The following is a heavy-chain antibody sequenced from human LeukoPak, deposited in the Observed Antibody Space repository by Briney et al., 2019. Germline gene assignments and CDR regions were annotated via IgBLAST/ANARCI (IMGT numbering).Heavy chain of an antibody. Sequence: GESLKISCKASGYRFTTDYIGWVRQMPGRGLEWMGIIYPDDSETNYSPSFQGHVSMSVDKSITTAYLQWSSLKASDTAIYYCARQAYGSHFDAFDIWGQGTMVTVSS. J-gene: IGHJ3*02. CDR3: ARQAYGSHFDAFDI. CDR1: GYRFTTDY. D-gene: IGHD3-22*01. CDR2: IYPDDSET. V-gene: IGHV5-51*01.